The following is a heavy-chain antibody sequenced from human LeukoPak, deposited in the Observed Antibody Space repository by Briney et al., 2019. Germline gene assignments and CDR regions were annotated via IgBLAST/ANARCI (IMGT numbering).Heavy chain of an antibody. CDR2: ISYDGSEK. J-gene: IGHJ4*02. D-gene: IGHD1-26*01. V-gene: IGHV3-30*18. Sequence: PGRSLRLSCAASGFTFSRFAMHWLRQAPGKGPEWAAVISYDGSEKYYADSVRGRFTISRDDSKNTLYLQMNSLRPEDTAVYHCVKGSVSYTGGHFDYWGQGTLVTVSS. CDR3: VKGSVSYTGGHFDY. CDR1: GFTFSRFA.